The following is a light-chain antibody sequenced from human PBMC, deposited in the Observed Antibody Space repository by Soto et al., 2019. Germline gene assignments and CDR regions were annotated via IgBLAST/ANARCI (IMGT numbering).Light chain of an antibody. CDR1: SCVNGSSYR. CDR2: YKSDSDK. Sequence: QLVMPHPSSLSACPGASARRTFALRSCVNGSSYRIYWYQQKPGSPPQYLLRYKSDSDKQQGSGVRSRLSGSKDASANAGILLIPGLQSEDEAAYYCMIWHSSAYVFGTGATVT. CDR3: MIWHSSAYV. V-gene: IGLV5-45*03. J-gene: IGLJ1*01.